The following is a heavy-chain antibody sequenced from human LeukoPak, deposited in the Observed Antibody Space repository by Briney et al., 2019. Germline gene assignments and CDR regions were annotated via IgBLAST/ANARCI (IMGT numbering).Heavy chain of an antibody. CDR3: ARRPYGGNFDY. D-gene: IGHD3-16*01. V-gene: IGHV4-59*08. CDR1: GGSISSYY. Sequence: PSETLSLTCTVSGGSISSYYWSWIRQPPGKGLEWIGYIYYSGSTNYNPSLKSRVTISVDTSKNQFSLKLSSVTAADTAVYYCARRPYGGNFDYWGQGTLVSVSS. CDR2: IYYSGST. J-gene: IGHJ4*02.